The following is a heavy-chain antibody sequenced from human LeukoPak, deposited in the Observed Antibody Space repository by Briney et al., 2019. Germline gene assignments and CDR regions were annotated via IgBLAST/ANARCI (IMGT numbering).Heavy chain of an antibody. CDR1: GGSVGMGGYS. D-gene: IGHD2-2*01. V-gene: IGHV4-30-2*01. J-gene: IGHJ4*02. CDR3: AMTGSICSSTSCSLDY. Sequence: PSQTVSLTWALAGGSVGMGGYSWSWLRQPPGRGLEWFGYIYHGGSTYYNPSLKSRVTISVDRSKNQFSLKLSSVTAADTAVYYCAMTGSICSSTSCSLDYWGQGTLVAVSS. CDR2: IYHGGST.